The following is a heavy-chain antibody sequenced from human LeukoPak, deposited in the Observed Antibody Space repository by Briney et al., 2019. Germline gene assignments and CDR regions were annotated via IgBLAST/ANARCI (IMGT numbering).Heavy chain of an antibody. D-gene: IGHD6-6*01. CDR3: ARLHTSIAARPFDY. CDR1: GGSISSGGYY. CDR2: IYYSGST. V-gene: IGHV4-31*03. J-gene: IGHJ4*02. Sequence: SETLSLTCSVSGGSISSGGYYWSWIRQHPGKGLEWIGYIYYSGSTYYNPSLKSRVTISVDTSKNQFSLKLSSVTAADTAVYYCARLHTSIAARPFDYWGQGTLVTVSS.